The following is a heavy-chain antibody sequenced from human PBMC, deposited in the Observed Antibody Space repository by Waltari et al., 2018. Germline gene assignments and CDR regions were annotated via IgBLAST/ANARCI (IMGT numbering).Heavy chain of an antibody. CDR3: ARAGGCDY. J-gene: IGHJ4*02. CDR1: GFTFSNYS. Sequence: EVQLVESGGDLVQPGGSLRLSCAASGFTFSNYSMNWVRQAPGKGREVRAEIIGGSGIVADADSVKSRFTISRDNAKNSLYLQVESLRDEDTAVYYCARAGGCDYWGQGTLVTVSS. D-gene: IGHD3-10*01. V-gene: IGHV3-48*02. CDR2: IIGGSGIV.